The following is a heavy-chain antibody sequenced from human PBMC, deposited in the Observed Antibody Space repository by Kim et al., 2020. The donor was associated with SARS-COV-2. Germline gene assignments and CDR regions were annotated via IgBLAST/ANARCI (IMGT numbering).Heavy chain of an antibody. J-gene: IGHJ6*02. D-gene: IGHD3-10*01. CDR3: ARDGQVGFGEFALYYYGMDV. CDR1: GFTFSSYG. V-gene: IGHV3-33*01. Sequence: GSLRLSCAASGFTFSSYGMHWVRQAPGKGLEWVAVIWYDGSNKYYADSVKGRFTISRDNSKNTLYLQMNSLRAEDTAVYYCARDGQVGFGEFALYYYGMDVWGQGTTVTVSS. CDR2: IWYDGSNK.